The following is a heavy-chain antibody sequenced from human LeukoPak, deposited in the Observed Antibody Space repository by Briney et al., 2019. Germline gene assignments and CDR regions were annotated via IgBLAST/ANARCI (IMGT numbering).Heavy chain of an antibody. CDR2: TSSSDPGT. J-gene: IGHJ4*02. Sequence: GGSLRLSCAASGFPLSSYAMSWVRQASGKGLEWVSATSSSDPGTYYADSVRGRFTISRDNSKNTLYLQLNSLRVEDAGVYYCARGLRESGSYQDYWGQGTLVTVSS. CDR1: GFPLSSYA. V-gene: IGHV3-23*01. D-gene: IGHD3-10*01. CDR3: ARGLRESGSYQDY.